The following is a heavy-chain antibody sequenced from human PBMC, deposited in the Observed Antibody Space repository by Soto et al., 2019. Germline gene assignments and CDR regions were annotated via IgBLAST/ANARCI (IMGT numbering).Heavy chain of an antibody. CDR1: GGSISGYY. CDR3: ARHHSDQLWFGGGFAP. CDR2: IYGSGSV. V-gene: IGHV4-4*07. D-gene: IGHD3-10*01. J-gene: IGHJ5*02. Sequence: QVQLQESGPRLVQPSETLSLICSVSGGSISGYYWSWIRQPAGKGLEWIGRIYGSGSVDYHPSLTRRVTMSVDTSKNHFSLKLSSVTAADTAVYYCARHHSDQLWFGGGFAPWGQGILVTVSA.